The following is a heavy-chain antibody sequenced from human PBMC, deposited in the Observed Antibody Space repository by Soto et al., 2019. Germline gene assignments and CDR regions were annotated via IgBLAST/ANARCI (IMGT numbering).Heavy chain of an antibody. CDR2: IDHSGST. V-gene: IGHV4-34*01. CDR1: RCTFNAYS. CDR3: ARGLRCSGMDV. D-gene: IGHD2-8*01. J-gene: IGHJ6*02. Sequence: SGTLCLTCAVYRCTFNAYSWTWVRQPPGKGLEWIGEIDHSGSTTYNPSVKSRIIMSVDTSKDQFSLNVSSETAADRAGYCGARGLRCSGMDVWGQGTPVTVSS.